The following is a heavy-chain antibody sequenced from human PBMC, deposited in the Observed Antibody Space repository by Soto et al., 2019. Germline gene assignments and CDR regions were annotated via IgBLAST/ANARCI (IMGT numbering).Heavy chain of an antibody. V-gene: IGHV1-69*13. Sequence: SVKVSCKAAGGTFSSYAISWVGQSPVQGRDWMGGIIPIFGTANYAQKFQGRVTITADESTSTAYMELSSLRSEDTAVYYCARAGRRGGFGELFLRGLDWFDPWGQGTLVTVSS. J-gene: IGHJ5*02. CDR3: ARAGRRGGFGELFLRGLDWFDP. CDR1: GGTFSSYA. D-gene: IGHD3-10*01. CDR2: IIPIFGTA.